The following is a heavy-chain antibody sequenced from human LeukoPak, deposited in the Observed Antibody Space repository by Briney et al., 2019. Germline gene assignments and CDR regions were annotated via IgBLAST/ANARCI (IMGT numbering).Heavy chain of an antibody. CDR3: ARDGTPYYYDSSDDAFDI. J-gene: IGHJ3*02. CDR2: ISSSGSTI. CDR1: GFTFSSYE. D-gene: IGHD3-22*01. V-gene: IGHV3-48*03. Sequence: GSLRLSRAASGFTFSSYEMNWVRQAPGKGLEWVSYISSSGSTIYYADSVKGRFTISRDNAKNSLYLQMNSLRAEDTAVYYCARDGTPYYYDSSDDAFDIWGQGTMVTVSS.